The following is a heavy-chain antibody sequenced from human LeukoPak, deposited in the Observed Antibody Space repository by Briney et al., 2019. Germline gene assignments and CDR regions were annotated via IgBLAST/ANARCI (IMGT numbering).Heavy chain of an antibody. V-gene: IGHV1-8*01. CDR3: ARGPRNDP. CDR1: GYPFTTYE. D-gene: IGHD1-14*01. CDR2: VHPNSGST. Sequence: ASVKVSCKTSGYPFTTYEINWVRQAAGQGLEWMGWVHPNSGSTAYAQKFQGRVIMTRDTSISTAYMELTGLRSDDTAVYFCARGPRNDPWGQGTLVTVSS. J-gene: IGHJ5*02.